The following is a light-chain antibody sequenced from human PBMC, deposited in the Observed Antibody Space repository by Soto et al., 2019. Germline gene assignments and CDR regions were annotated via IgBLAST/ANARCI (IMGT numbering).Light chain of an antibody. CDR1: QGVSNY. J-gene: IGKJ3*01. Sequence: DIQITQSPSSLAASVGDSVTITCRASQGVSNYLAWYQHQPGKAPKLLIYAASTLQSGVPSRFSGSGSGTDFTLTISSLQPEDVATYYCQKYNSAPLTFGPATKVDIK. V-gene: IGKV1-27*01. CDR3: QKYNSAPLT. CDR2: AAS.